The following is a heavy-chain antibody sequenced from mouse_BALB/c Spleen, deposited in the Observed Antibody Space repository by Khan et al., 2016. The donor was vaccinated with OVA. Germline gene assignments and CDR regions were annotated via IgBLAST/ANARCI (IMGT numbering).Heavy chain of an antibody. J-gene: IGHJ3*01. CDR3: ARGGSSGPAWFAY. CDR1: GYSITSGYS. Sequence: EVKLEESGPGLVKPSQSLPLTCSVTGYSITSGYSWNWIRQFPGNKLEWMGYIRYDGNSNYNPSRKNRISITRDTSKNQSFLTLNSVTPEATATYSGARGGSSGPAWFAYWGQGTLVTVAA. V-gene: IGHV3-6*02. D-gene: IGHD3-1*01. CDR2: IRYDGNS.